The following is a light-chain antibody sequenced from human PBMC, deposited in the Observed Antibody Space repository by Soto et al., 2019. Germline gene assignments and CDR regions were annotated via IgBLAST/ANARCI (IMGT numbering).Light chain of an antibody. CDR2: KAS. CDR3: KKYNDNGT. V-gene: IGKV1-5*03. J-gene: IGKJ1*01. CDR1: QSISSW. Sequence: DIQMTQSPSPLSASVRDRDTITCRASQSISSWLAWYPQKPGTAPKLLIYKASTLQRGAPSRFSGSGSGTEFTLTISSLQPNDSATYYSKKYNDNGTFGQGTKVDIK.